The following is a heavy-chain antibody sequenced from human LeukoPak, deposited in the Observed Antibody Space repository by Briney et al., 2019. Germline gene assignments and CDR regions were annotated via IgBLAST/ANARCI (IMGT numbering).Heavy chain of an antibody. CDR3: VREGGTIAVETGFGGDFDF. CDR1: GFTFSSYS. V-gene: IGHV3-30*03. CDR2: ISSGGTIK. D-gene: IGHD3-16*01. Sequence: PGGSLRLSCAASGFTFSSYSMNWVRQAPGKGLEWVAIISSGGTIKYFADSVKGRFTLSRDNSKNTLYAQMNSLRTEDTAVYYCVREGGTIAVETGFGGDFDFWGQGALVTVSS. J-gene: IGHJ4*02.